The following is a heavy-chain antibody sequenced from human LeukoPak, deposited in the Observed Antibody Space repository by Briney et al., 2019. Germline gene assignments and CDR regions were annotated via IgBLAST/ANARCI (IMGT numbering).Heavy chain of an antibody. V-gene: IGHV4-59*01. CDR3: ARIDTSWFTFDD. Sequence: SQTLSLTCTVSGVSITSYYWSWIPQPPGKGLECIGYISYSGSTYYNPSLKSRVTISVDTPKSQFSLKLSSVTAADTALYYCARIDTSWFTFDDWGQGTLVTVSS. D-gene: IGHD2-2*01. CDR2: ISYSGST. CDR1: GVSITSYY. J-gene: IGHJ4*02.